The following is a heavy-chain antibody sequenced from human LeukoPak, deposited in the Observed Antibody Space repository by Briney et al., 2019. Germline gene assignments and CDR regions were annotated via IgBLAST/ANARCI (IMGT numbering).Heavy chain of an antibody. D-gene: IGHD6-13*01. V-gene: IGHV4-39*07. Sequence: SETLSLTCTVSGGSISSSSYYWGWIRQPPGKGLEWIGSIYYSGSTYYNPSLKSRVTISVDTSKNQFSLKLSSVTAADTAVYYCARVMSINSSWYPYWFDPWGQGTLVTVSS. CDR1: GGSISSSSYY. CDR3: ARVMSINSSWYPYWFDP. CDR2: IYYSGST. J-gene: IGHJ5*02.